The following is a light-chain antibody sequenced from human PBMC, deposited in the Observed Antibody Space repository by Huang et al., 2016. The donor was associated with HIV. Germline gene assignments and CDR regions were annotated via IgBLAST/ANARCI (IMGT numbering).Light chain of an antibody. J-gene: IGKJ3*01. Sequence: IRMTQSPSSLSASTGDRVTITCRANQDINNFLAWYQQRPGSVPKLLIYAASTLQSGVPSRFGGKGSGTDFTLTIGCLHSEDVATYYCQQYDIHPLTFGPGTRVDIK. CDR3: QQYDIHPLT. V-gene: IGKV1-8*01. CDR1: QDINNF. CDR2: AAS.